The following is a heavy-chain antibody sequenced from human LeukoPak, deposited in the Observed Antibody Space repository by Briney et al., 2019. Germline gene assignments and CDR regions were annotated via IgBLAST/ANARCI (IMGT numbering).Heavy chain of an antibody. J-gene: IGHJ4*02. CDR3: ARLTYSSSWPRRLDY. Sequence: GESLKISCKGSGYSFTSYWIGWVRQMPGKGLEWMGIIYPGDSDTRYSPSFQGQVTISADKSISTAYLQWSSLKASDTAMYYCARLTYSSSWPRRLDYWGQGTLVTVSS. CDR1: GYSFTSYW. V-gene: IGHV5-51*01. D-gene: IGHD6-13*01. CDR2: IYPGDSDT.